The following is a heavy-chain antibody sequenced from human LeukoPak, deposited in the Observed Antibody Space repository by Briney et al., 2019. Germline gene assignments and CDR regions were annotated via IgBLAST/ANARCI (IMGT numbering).Heavy chain of an antibody. J-gene: IGHJ4*02. CDR2: IWYDGSNK. CDR1: GFTFSSYG. D-gene: IGHD3-22*01. V-gene: IGHV3-33*01. CDR3: ARELGSSGYYPFDY. Sequence: HSGGSLRLSCAASGFTFSSYGMHWVRQAPGKGLGWVALIWYDGSNKYYADSVKGRFTISRDNSKNTLYLQMNSLRAEDTAVYYCARELGSSGYYPFDYWGQGTLVTVSS.